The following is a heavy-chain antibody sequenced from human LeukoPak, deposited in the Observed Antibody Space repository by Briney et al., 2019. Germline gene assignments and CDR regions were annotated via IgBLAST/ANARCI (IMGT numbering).Heavy chain of an antibody. D-gene: IGHD3-10*01. CDR1: GFTFGTHT. Sequence: GRSLSLSCTTSGFTFGTHTMHWFRQAPGKGLEWVANIKQNGSEKYYVDSVKGRFTISRDNAKTSLYLQMNNLSVADTAVYYCVTDQTGRHPYFFDYWGQGTLVTVSS. CDR3: VTDQTGRHPYFFDY. CDR2: IKQNGSEK. V-gene: IGHV3-7*01. J-gene: IGHJ4*02.